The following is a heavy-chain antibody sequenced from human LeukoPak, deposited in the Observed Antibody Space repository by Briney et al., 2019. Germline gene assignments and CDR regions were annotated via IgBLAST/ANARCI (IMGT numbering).Heavy chain of an antibody. CDR2: IYHSGST. V-gene: IGHV4-39*01. CDR3: AGLLNGGASHWFDP. CDR1: GASISNTGYY. J-gene: IGHJ5*02. D-gene: IGHD7-27*01. Sequence: PSGTLSLTCTVSGASISNTGYYWGWIRQPPGKGLEWIGNIYHSGSTYYSPSLKSRVTLSVDTSKNQFSLKLSSVTAADTAVYYCAGLLNGGASHWFDPWGQGTLVTVSS.